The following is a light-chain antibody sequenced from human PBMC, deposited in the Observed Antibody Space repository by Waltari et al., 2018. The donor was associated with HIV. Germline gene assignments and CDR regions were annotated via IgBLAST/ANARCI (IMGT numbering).Light chain of an antibody. J-gene: IGKJ3*01. CDR3: QQSSNWPLT. CDR1: QGINGH. Sequence: EIVMTQSPATLSVSPGESATLSCRACQGINGHLAWYQKKPGRSPRLLIYETSTRATGIPARFSGSGSGADFTLTISSLQSEDFAVYYCQQSSNWPLTLGPGTKVEVK. V-gene: IGKV3-15*01. CDR2: ETS.